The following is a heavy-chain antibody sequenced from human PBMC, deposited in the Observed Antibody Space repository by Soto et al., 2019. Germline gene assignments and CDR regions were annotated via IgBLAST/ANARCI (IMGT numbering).Heavy chain of an antibody. J-gene: IGHJ4*02. CDR3: ARVAHDYGDYAELVATMRLDY. CDR2: MNPNSGNT. V-gene: IGHV1-8*01. CDR1: GYTFTSYD. Sequence: ASVKVSCKASGYTFTSYDINWVRQATGQGLEWMGWMNPNSGNTGYAQKFQGRVTMTRNTSISTAYMELGSLRSEDTAVYYCARVAHDYGDYAELVATMRLDYWGQGTLVTVSS. D-gene: IGHD4-17*01.